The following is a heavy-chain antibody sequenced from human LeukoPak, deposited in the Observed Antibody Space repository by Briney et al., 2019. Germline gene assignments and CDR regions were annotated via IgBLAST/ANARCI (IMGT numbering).Heavy chain of an antibody. Sequence: GGSLRLSCAASGFTFSNYEMNWVRQAPGKGLEWVAGITANSAGRYYADSVQGRFTISRGNSKSTVYLQVNSLRAEDTALYYCARDDGWIQFNFWGQGTLVTVSS. D-gene: IGHD5-18*01. CDR2: ITANSAGR. V-gene: IGHV3-23*01. CDR3: ARDDGWIQFNF. CDR1: GFTFSNYE. J-gene: IGHJ4*02.